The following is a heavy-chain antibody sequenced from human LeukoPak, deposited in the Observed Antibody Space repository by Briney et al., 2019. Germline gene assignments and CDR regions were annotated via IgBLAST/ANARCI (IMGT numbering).Heavy chain of an antibody. Sequence: GGSLRLSCAASGFTFSDYAMTWVRQAPGKGLEWVAHIKQDGSERYYGDSVKGRFTISRDNAKNLVYLQMNSLGAEDTAIYYCARGWNYAFRFDYWGQGTLVTVSS. CDR3: ARGWNYAFRFDY. J-gene: IGHJ4*02. D-gene: IGHD1-7*01. CDR1: GFTFSDYA. V-gene: IGHV3-7*01. CDR2: IKQDGSER.